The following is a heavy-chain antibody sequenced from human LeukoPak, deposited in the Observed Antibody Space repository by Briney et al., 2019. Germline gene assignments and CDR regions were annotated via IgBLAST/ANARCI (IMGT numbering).Heavy chain of an antibody. CDR3: AKCGYSGYGGNWFDP. J-gene: IGHJ5*02. D-gene: IGHD5-12*01. CDR2: IWYDGSNK. CDR1: GFTFGSFG. V-gene: IGHV3-30*02. Sequence: PGGSLKLSCEASGFTFGSFGMHWVRQAPGKGLEWVAAIWYDGSNKYQRDSLKGRFTISRDSSKNTLYLQMNSLRPDDTAVYYCAKCGYSGYGGNWFDPWGQGTLVTVSS.